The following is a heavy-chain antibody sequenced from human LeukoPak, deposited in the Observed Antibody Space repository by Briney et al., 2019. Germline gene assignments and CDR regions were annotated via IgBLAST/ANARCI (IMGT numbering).Heavy chain of an antibody. Sequence: ASVKVSCKASGGTFSSYAISWVRQAPGQGLEWMGRIIPIFGTADYAQKFQGRVTITTDESTSTAYMELSSLRSEDTAVYYCARASITGTRVDYWGQGTPVTVSS. J-gene: IGHJ4*02. D-gene: IGHD1-20*01. V-gene: IGHV1-69*05. CDR1: GGTFSSYA. CDR2: IIPIFGTA. CDR3: ARASITGTRVDY.